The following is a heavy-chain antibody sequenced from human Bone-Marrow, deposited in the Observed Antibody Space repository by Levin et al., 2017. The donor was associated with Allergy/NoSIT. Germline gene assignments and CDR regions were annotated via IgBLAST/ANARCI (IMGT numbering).Heavy chain of an antibody. V-gene: IGHV4-30-4*01. J-gene: IGHJ4*02. Sequence: SETLSLTCTVSGGSISSGDYYWSWIRQPPGKGLEWIGYIYYSGSTYYNPSLKSRVTISVDTSKNQFSLKLSSVTAADTAVYYCARVNGGGAYQFDYWGQGTLVTVSA. CDR2: IYYSGST. CDR3: ARVNGGGAYQFDY. CDR1: GGSISSGDYY. D-gene: IGHD2-21*01.